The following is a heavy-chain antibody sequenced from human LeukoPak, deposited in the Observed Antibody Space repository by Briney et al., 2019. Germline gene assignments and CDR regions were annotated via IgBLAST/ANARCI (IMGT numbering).Heavy chain of an antibody. CDR1: GFTFSNYA. V-gene: IGHV3-23*01. J-gene: IGHJ4*02. CDR2: INGPGSTT. D-gene: IGHD3-16*01. Sequence: AGSLSLSCAASGFTFSNYAMTWLRQAPGKGLEYVSTINGPGSTTYYADSVKGRFTISRDNSKNTLYLQMNSLRDEDTAVYYCAKGMINDWSALEYWGQGTLVTVSS. CDR3: AKGMINDWSALEY.